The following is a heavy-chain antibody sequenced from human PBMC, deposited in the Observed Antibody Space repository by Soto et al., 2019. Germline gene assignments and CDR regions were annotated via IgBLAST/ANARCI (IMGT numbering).Heavy chain of an antibody. CDR1: EFTFSTYA. V-gene: IGHV3-23*01. CDR3: AHPRGYGVFDAVDI. CDR2: ISDSGDIT. J-gene: IGHJ3*02. D-gene: IGHD4-17*01. Sequence: GSLRLSCAASEFTFSTYAMTWVRQAPGRGLQWVATISDSGDITYYADSVRGRFTTSRDNSLNTLYLQMRSLRPEDTAIYYCAHPRGYGVFDAVDIWGQGTMVTVSS.